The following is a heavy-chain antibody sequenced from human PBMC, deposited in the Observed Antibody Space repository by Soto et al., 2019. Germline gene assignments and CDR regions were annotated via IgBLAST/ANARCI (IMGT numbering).Heavy chain of an antibody. D-gene: IGHD2-15*01. CDR2: IIPILGIA. CDR1: GGTFSSYT. J-gene: IGHJ3*02. CDR3: ARDKAQIGYCSGGSCYRNDAFDI. Sequence: SVKVACKASGGTFSSYTISWVRQAPGQGLEWMGRIIPILGIANYAQKFQGRVTITADKSTSTAYMELSSLRSEDTAVYYCARDKAQIGYCSGGSCYRNDAFDIWGQGTMVTVSS. V-gene: IGHV1-69*04.